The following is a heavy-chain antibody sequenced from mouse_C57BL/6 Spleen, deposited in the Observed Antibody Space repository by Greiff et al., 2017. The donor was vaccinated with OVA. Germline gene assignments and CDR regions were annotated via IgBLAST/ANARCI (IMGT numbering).Heavy chain of an antibody. CDR1: GFSLTSYG. J-gene: IGHJ4*01. CDR2: IWSDGST. D-gene: IGHD1-1*01. CDR3: ARHEHYYGSSPYYAMDY. Sequence: VQVVESGPGLVAPSQSLSITCTVSGFSLTSYGVHWVRQPPGKGLEWLVVIWSDGSTTYNSALKSRLSISKDNSKSQVFLKMNSLQTDDTAMYYCARHEHYYGSSPYYAMDYWVQGTSVTVSS. V-gene: IGHV2-6-1*01.